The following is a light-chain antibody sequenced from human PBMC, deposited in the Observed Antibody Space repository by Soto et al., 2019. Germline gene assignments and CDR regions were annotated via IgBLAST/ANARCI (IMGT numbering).Light chain of an antibody. CDR1: RSNIGSNL. CDR2: SND. V-gene: IGLV1-47*02. Sequence: QSVVTQPPSVSGTPRQRVTIFCSGRRSNIGSNLVYWYQQLPGTAPKLLIFSNDQRPSGVPDRFSGSRSGTSASLAISGLRSEDEGDYYCAAWDDSLSGVVFGGGTKLTVL. J-gene: IGLJ2*01. CDR3: AAWDDSLSGVV.